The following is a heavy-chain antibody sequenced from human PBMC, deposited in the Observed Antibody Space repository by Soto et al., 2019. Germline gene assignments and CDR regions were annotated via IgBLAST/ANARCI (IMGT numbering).Heavy chain of an antibody. Sequence: QVQLVQSGAEVKKPGSSVKVSCKASGGTFSSYAISWVRQAPGQGLEWMGGIIPIFGTANYAQKFQGRVTITADESTSTAYMGLSSLRSEDTAVYYCARGPYCGGDCFPPLDYWGQGTLVTVSS. J-gene: IGHJ4*02. D-gene: IGHD2-21*02. CDR2: IIPIFGTA. CDR3: ARGPYCGGDCFPPLDY. V-gene: IGHV1-69*01. CDR1: GGTFSSYA.